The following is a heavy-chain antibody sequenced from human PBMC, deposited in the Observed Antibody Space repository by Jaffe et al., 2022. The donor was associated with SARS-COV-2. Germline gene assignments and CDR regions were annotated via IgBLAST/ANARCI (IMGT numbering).Heavy chain of an antibody. CDR3: ARVFLEGGGDY. V-gene: IGHV4-34*01. D-gene: IGHD3-16*01. CDR2: INHSGST. CDR1: GGSFSGYY. J-gene: IGHJ4*02. Sequence: QVQLQQWGAGLLKPSETLSLTCAVYGGSFSGYYWSWIRQPPGKGLEWIGEINHSGSTNYNPSLKSRVTISVDTSKNQFSLKLSSVTAADTAVYYCARVFLEGGGDYWGQGTLVTVSS.